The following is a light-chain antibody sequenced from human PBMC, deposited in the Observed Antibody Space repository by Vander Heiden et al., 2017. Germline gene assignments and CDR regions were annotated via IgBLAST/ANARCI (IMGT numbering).Light chain of an antibody. CDR2: GAS. J-gene: IGKJ4*01. Sequence: DIVMTQSPVTLSVSPGERATLSCRASQSDSSNLAWYQQKPGQAPRLLIYGASTRATGIPARFSGSGSGTEFTLTISSLQSEDFAVYYCQQYNNWPLTFGGGTKVEIK. CDR1: QSDSSN. V-gene: IGKV3-15*01. CDR3: QQYNNWPLT.